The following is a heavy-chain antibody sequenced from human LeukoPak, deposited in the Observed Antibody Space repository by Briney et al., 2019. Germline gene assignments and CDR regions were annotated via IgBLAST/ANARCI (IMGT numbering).Heavy chain of an antibody. V-gene: IGHV1-8*01. CDR3: ARGPYYDYVWGSYRDY. J-gene: IGHJ4*02. Sequence: ASVKVSCKASGYTFTSYDINWVRQATGQGLEWMGWINPNSGNTDYAQKFRGRVTMTRNTSISTAYMELSSLRSEDTAVYYCARGPYYDYVWGSYRDYWGQGTLVTVSS. D-gene: IGHD3-16*02. CDR2: INPNSGNT. CDR1: GYTFTSYD.